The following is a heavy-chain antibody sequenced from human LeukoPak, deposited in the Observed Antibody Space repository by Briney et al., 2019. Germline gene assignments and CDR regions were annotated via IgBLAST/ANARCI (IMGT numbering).Heavy chain of an antibody. CDR1: GGSISSNHW. D-gene: IGHD2-8*01. CDR3: ARRGFSLMVYAPRHYYMDV. J-gene: IGHJ6*03. V-gene: IGHV4-4*02. Sequence: SETLSLTCAVSGGSISSNHWWSWVRRPPGKGLEWIGEIFHSGSTNYNPSLKSRVTISVDKSKNQFSLKLSSVTAADTAVYYCARRGFSLMVYAPRHYYMDVWGKGTTVTVSS. CDR2: IFHSGST.